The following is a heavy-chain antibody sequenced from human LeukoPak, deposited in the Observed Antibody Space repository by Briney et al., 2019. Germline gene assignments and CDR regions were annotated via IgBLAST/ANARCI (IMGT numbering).Heavy chain of an antibody. CDR1: GFTFSSYA. J-gene: IGHJ4*02. CDR3: AKAPGRALHPHYFDY. CDR2: ISGSGGST. V-gene: IGHV3-23*01. Sequence: PGGSLRLSCAASGFTFSSYAMSWVRQAPGKGLEWVSAISGSGGSTYYADSVKGRFTISRDNSKNTLYLQMSSLRAEDTAVYYCAKAPGRALHPHYFDYWGQGTLVTVSS.